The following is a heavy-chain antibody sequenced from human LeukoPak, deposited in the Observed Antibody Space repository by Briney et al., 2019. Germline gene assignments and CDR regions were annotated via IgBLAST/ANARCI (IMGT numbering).Heavy chain of an antibody. CDR1: EFAFNSYA. D-gene: IGHD7-27*01. CDR3: AKSGATTISKGWFDP. Sequence: GGSLRLSCLASEFAFNSYAMHWVRQAPGKGLECVSSISDNGGATYYADSVKGRFSISRDNSRDTLYLQMSSLRPEDTAVYYCAKSGATTISKGWFDPWGQGTLVTVSS. V-gene: IGHV3-64D*06. CDR2: ISDNGGAT. J-gene: IGHJ5*02.